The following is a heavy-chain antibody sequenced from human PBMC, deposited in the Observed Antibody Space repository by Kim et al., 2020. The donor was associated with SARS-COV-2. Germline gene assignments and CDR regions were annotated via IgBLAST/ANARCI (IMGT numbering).Heavy chain of an antibody. CDR3: AKEAYDRWPFDF. Sequence: TDYADSVKGRLTISRDNSRDTLFLQMSTLRAEDTAIYYCAKEAYDRWPFDFWGRGTFVTISS. CDR2: T. J-gene: IGHJ3*01. D-gene: IGHD3-22*01. V-gene: IGHV3-23*01.